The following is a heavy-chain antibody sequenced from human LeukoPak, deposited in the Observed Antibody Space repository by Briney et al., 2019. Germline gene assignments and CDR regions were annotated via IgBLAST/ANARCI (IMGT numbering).Heavy chain of an antibody. Sequence: GGSLRLSCAASGFTFSSYSMNWVRQAPGKGLEWVAFIRYDGSNKYYADSVKGRFTISRDNSKNTLYLQMNSLRAEDTAVYYCAKAAVYDFWSGYYTAFDYWGQGTLVTVSS. CDR1: GFTFSSYS. CDR2: IRYDGSNK. J-gene: IGHJ4*02. CDR3: AKAAVYDFWSGYYTAFDY. V-gene: IGHV3-30*02. D-gene: IGHD3-3*01.